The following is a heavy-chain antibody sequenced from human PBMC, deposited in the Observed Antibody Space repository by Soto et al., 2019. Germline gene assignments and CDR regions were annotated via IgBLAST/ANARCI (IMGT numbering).Heavy chain of an antibody. CDR1: GASVAGGSYY. J-gene: IGHJ2*01. CDR2: IPSRGRP. V-gene: IGHV4-30-4*01. CDR3: ARDTYIGYDFRL. D-gene: IGHD5-12*01. Sequence: PSETLSLTSSVSGASVAGGSYYWSWVRQPPGKGLEWIGYIPSRGRPFYNPSLTSRGTISADTSKNQLSLQLTSVTAADTAVYYCARDTYIGYDFRLW.